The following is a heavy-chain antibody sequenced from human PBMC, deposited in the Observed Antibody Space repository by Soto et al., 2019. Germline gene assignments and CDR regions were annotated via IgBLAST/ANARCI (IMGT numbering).Heavy chain of an antibody. CDR3: ARLPRACNKPSGYYDDH. CDR2: MYPGDSDT. J-gene: IGHJ4*02. D-gene: IGHD3-22*01. V-gene: IGHV5-51*01. Sequence: GESLKISCRGSGYAFNTNWFGWVRQLPGRGLEWVGIMYPGDSDTRLHPSLQGHVTLSADVTVSTAFLQWRTLNNSESGMYFCARLPRACNKPSGYYDDHWGQGT. CDR1: GYAFNTNW.